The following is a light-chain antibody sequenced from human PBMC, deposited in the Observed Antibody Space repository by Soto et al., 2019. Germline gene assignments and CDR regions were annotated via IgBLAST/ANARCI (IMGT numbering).Light chain of an antibody. V-gene: IGKV1-39*01. J-gene: IGKJ2*01. CDR2: ASP. CDR3: QQSYRTPHT. CDR1: QSVSAY. Sequence: DSQMTQSPSSLSASVEDRVTITCRASQSVSAYLLWYQQRQGRAPKLLINASPNLLSGVPSRFSGSGSGTNFTLTISSLQPEDFATYYCQQSYRTPHTFGRGTKLETK.